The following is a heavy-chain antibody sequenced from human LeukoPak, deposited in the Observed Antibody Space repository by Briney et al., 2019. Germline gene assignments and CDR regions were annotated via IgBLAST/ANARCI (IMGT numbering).Heavy chain of an antibody. D-gene: IGHD2-2*01. CDR2: IYPGDSDT. V-gene: IGHV5-51*01. CDR1: GYSLTSYW. CDR3: ARYAKLGYCSSTSCYAEPYYFDY. Sequence: GESLKISCKGSGYSLTSYWIGWVRQMPGKGLEWMGIIYPGDSDTRYSPSFQGQVTISADKSISTAYLQWSSLKASDTAMYYCARYAKLGYCSSTSCYAEPYYFDYWGQGTLVTVSS. J-gene: IGHJ4*02.